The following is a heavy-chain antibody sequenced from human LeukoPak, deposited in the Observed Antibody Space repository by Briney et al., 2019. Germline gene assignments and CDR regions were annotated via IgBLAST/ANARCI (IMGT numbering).Heavy chain of an antibody. CDR3: ARFWETNYYYYGVDV. CDR2: IIPIFGTA. V-gene: IGHV1-69*13. J-gene: IGHJ6*02. Sequence: SVKVPCKASGGTFSSYAISWVRQAPGQGLEWMGGIIPIFGTANYAQKFQGRVTITADESTSAAYMELSSLRSEDTAVYYCARFWETNYYYYGVDVWGQGTTVTVSS. CDR1: GGTFSSYA. D-gene: IGHD3-10*01.